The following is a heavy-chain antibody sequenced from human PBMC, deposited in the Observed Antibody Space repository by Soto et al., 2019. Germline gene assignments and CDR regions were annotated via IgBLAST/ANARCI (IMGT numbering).Heavy chain of an antibody. CDR1: GFSFTTYG. D-gene: IGHD2-15*01. V-gene: IGHV3-30*18. J-gene: IGHJ4*02. CDR3: AKEVWGYCSGGTCYSFDY. Sequence: QVQLVESGGGVVRPGRSLRLSCAASGFSFTTYGMHWVRQAPGKGLEWVALISYDGRSKYYADSVKGRFTISRDNSKNTLYLQMNSLRAEDTAMYYCAKEVWGYCSGGTCYSFDYWGQGTLVTVS. CDR2: ISYDGRSK.